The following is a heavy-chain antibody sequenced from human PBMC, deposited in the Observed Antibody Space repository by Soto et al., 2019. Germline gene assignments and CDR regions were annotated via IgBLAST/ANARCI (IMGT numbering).Heavy chain of an antibody. CDR1: GGSIRSGDFY. V-gene: IGHV4-30-4*01. CDR3: ARRYSYDSRGYYGFDY. D-gene: IGHD3-22*01. Sequence: QVQLQESGPGLVKPSQTLSLTCTVSGGSIRSGDFYWSWIRQTPGKGLEWIGYIYHIGSTSYNPSLQSRVTVSVDMSKSQFSLNLSSVTAADTAVYYCARRYSYDSRGYYGFDYWGQGTLVTVSS. J-gene: IGHJ4*02. CDR2: IYHIGST.